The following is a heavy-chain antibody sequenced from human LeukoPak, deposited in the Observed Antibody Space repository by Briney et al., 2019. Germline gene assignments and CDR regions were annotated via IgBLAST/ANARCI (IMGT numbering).Heavy chain of an antibody. Sequence: GASVKVSCKASGYTFTSYGITWVRQAPGQGLEWMGWISTYNGNTNYAQKLQGRVTMTTDTSTSTAYMELRSLRSDDTAVYYCARTYCSGGSCYGEIDYWGQGTLVTVSS. J-gene: IGHJ4*02. V-gene: IGHV1-18*01. CDR2: ISTYNGNT. D-gene: IGHD2-15*01. CDR1: GYTFTSYG. CDR3: ARTYCSGGSCYGEIDY.